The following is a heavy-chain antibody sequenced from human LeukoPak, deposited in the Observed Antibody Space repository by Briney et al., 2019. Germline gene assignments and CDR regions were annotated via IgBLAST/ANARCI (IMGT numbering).Heavy chain of an antibody. CDR1: GFTFSSYW. V-gene: IGHV3-7*03. CDR2: INQDGSDK. J-gene: IGHJ4*02. Sequence: GGSLRLSCAASGFTFSSYWMTWVRQAPGKGLEWVANINQDGSDKYYVDSAKGRFTISRDNAKNSLYLQMNSLRVEDTAVYYCARDRSLGCDHWGRGTLVTVSS. D-gene: IGHD1-26*01. CDR3: ARDRSLGCDH.